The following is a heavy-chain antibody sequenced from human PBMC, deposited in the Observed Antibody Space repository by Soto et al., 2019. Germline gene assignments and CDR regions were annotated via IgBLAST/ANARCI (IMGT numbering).Heavy chain of an antibody. V-gene: IGHV3-23*01. CDR2: ISESGEAT. CDR3: AKESSPNTFYSFDY. D-gene: IGHD3-3*02. J-gene: IGHJ4*02. Sequence: GGSLRLSCAASGYSFSRYALSWLRQAPGKGLEWVSSISESGEATEYRDSVKGRFTISRDNSQNTLYLQMSSLRADDSAIYYCAKESSPNTFYSFDYWGQGTLVTVSS. CDR1: GYSFSRYA.